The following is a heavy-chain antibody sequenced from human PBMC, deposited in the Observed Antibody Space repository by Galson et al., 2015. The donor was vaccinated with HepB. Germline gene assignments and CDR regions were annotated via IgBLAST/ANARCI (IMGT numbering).Heavy chain of an antibody. CDR2: ISGTGGST. D-gene: IGHD3-16*02. V-gene: IGHV3-23*01. J-gene: IGHJ6*04. Sequence: SLRLSCAASGFSFMTYGMHWARQAPGKGLEWVATISGTGGSTYYADSVRGRFTISRDTSRNTLFLLMNSLRAEDTAVYYCAKRHVIMDVWGKGTTVTVSS. CDR3: AKRHVIMDV. CDR1: GFSFMTYG.